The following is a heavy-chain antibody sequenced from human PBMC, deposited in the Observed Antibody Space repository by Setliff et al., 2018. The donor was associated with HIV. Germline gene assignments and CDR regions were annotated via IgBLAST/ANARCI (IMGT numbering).Heavy chain of an antibody. CDR3: TRDHRFVDRYPDW. J-gene: IGHJ4*02. CDR2: IRTNARGGAT. Sequence: GGSLRLSCAASGFTFGDYAMSWVRQAPGKGLEWVGFIRTNARGGATECAASVKGRFTISRDDSKSIAYLQMSSLKIEDTAVYYCTRDHRFVDRYPDWWGQGTLVTVSS. CDR1: GFTFGDYA. D-gene: IGHD3-9*01. V-gene: IGHV3-49*04.